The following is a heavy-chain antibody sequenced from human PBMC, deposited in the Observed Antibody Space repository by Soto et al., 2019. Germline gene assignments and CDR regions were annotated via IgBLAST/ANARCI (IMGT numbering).Heavy chain of an antibody. D-gene: IGHD6-13*01. CDR2: ISSSSSTI. CDR3: AREDNQLV. Sequence: EVQLVESGGGLVQPGGSLRLSCAASGCTCSTYSMNWVRQAPGQGLEWVSYISSSSSTIYYADSVKGRFTISRDNAKNSLYLQMNSRLAEDTAVYYCAREDNQLVWGQGTLVTVSS. CDR1: GCTCSTYS. V-gene: IGHV3-48*01. J-gene: IGHJ4*02.